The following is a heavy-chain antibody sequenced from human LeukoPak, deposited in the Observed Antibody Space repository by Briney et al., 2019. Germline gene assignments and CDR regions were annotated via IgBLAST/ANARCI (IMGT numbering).Heavy chain of an antibody. D-gene: IGHD4-23*01. Sequence: SETLSHTCAVYGGSFSGYYWSWIRQPPGKGLEWIGEINHSGSTNYNPSLKSRVTISVDTSKNQFSLKLSSVTAADTAVYYCARSGYGGNRPEAYWGQGTLVTVSS. V-gene: IGHV4-34*01. J-gene: IGHJ4*02. CDR2: INHSGST. CDR3: ARSGYGGNRPEAY. CDR1: GGSFSGYY.